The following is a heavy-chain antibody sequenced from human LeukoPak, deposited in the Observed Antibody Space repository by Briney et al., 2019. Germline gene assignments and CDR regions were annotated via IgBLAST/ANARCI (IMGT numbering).Heavy chain of an antibody. V-gene: IGHV3-72*01. CDR1: GFTFSDHF. CDR2: SRNKAKSYTT. Sequence: GGSLSLSCAVSGFTFSDHFLDWVRQAPGKGLEWVGRSRNKAKSYTTEYAASVKGRFTISRGESQNSLNLQMNSLKTDDTAVYYCVRVGSVAGSDYLDYWGQGTLVTVSS. J-gene: IGHJ4*02. CDR3: VRVGSVAGSDYLDY. D-gene: IGHD6-19*01.